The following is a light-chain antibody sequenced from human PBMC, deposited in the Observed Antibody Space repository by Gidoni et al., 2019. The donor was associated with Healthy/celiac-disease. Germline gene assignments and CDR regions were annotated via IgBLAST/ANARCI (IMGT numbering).Light chain of an antibody. V-gene: IGKV3-11*01. CDR2: DAS. J-gene: IGKJ2*03. Sequence: EIAFTHSPATLFLSPGERATPSCRASQSVSSYLAWYHQKPGKAPRLLIYDASNRSTGIPARFSGSGSGTDFTLTISSLEPEDFAVYYCQQRSSWPRHSFXQXTKLEIK. CDR1: QSVSSY. CDR3: QQRSSWPRHS.